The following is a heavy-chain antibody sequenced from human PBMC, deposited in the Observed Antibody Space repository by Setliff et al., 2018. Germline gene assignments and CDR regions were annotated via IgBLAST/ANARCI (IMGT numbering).Heavy chain of an antibody. V-gene: IGHV1-2*06. J-gene: IGHJ4*02. CDR2: INPNSGAT. CDR3: ARDLYNSGSDY. CDR1: GYTFTTYY. Sequence: ASVKVSCKASGYTFTTYYIHWVRQAPGQGLEWMGRINPNSGATNFAQKFQGRVTMTRDTSISTAYMDLSRLRSDDTAVYYCARDLYNSGSDYWGQGTLVTVSS. D-gene: IGHD6-25*01.